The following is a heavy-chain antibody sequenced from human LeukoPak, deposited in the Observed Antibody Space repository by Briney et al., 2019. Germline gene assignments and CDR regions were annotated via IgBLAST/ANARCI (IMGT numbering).Heavy chain of an antibody. V-gene: IGHV4-39*07. CDR1: GGSISSSSYY. CDR2: IYYSGST. J-gene: IGHJ4*02. Sequence: SETLSLTCTVSGGSISSSSYYWGWIRQPPGKGLEWIGSIYYSGSTYYNPSLKSRVTISVDTSENQFSLKLSSVTAADTAVYYCARVSPNYYDSSGYQGFDYWGQGTLVTVSS. CDR3: ARVSPNYYDSSGYQGFDY. D-gene: IGHD3-22*01.